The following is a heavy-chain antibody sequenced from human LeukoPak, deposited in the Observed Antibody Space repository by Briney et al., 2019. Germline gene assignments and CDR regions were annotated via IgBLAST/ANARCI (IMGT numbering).Heavy chain of an antibody. CDR2: LYTSGST. CDR3: ARAGGGYCSSTSCSADWFDP. J-gene: IGHJ5*02. Sequence: SETLSLTCTVSGGSISSDSRTWIRQPAGKGLEWIGRLYTSGSTNRGSIKHNPSLKSRVAMSVDTSKNQFSLKLSSVTAADTAVYYCARAGGGYCSSTSCSADWFDPWGQGILVTVSS. V-gene: IGHV4-4*07. D-gene: IGHD2-2*01. CDR1: GGSISSDS.